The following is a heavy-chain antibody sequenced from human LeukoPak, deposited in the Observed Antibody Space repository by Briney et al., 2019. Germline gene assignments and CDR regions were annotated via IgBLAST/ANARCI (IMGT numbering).Heavy chain of an antibody. CDR3: ARGSGSYLDDAFDI. Sequence: KPGGSLRLSCAASGFTFSNAWMTWVRQAPGKGLEWVGRIKSKTDGGTTDYAAPVKGRFTFSRDDSKNSLYLQMNSLKTEDTAVYYCARGSGSYLDDAFDIWGQGTMVTVSS. CDR1: GFTFSNAW. D-gene: IGHD1-26*01. J-gene: IGHJ3*02. CDR2: IKSKTDGGTT. V-gene: IGHV3-15*01.